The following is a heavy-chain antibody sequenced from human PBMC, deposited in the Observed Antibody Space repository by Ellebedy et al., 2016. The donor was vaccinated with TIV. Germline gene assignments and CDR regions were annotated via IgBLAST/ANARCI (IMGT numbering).Heavy chain of an antibody. D-gene: IGHD3-10*01. J-gene: IGHJ6*02. CDR1: GYTFTDYY. Sequence: ASVKVSCKASGYTFTDYYIQWVRQAPGQGFEWMGWINTDSGGTNSALKFQGRVSMTRDTSINTAYLEVSRLSFDDTAVYYCARLYAYSSGTYEWDLWGQGTTVTVSS. CDR3: ARLYAYSSGTYEWDL. CDR2: INTDSGGT. V-gene: IGHV1-2*02.